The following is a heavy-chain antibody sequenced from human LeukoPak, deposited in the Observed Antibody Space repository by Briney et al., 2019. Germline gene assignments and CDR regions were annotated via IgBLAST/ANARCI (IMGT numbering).Heavy chain of an antibody. CDR2: ISHDGSTK. D-gene: IGHD2-2*01. CDR3: AGDPRLVPAALDL. Sequence: PGRSLRLSCAASGFTFSSYAMHWVSQAPGMGLEWVAVISHDGSTKFYADSVKGRFTISRDNSKNTLYLQMNSLRAEDTAVYYCAGDPRLVPAALDLWGQGTLVTVSS. V-gene: IGHV3-30*01. J-gene: IGHJ5*02. CDR1: GFTFSSYA.